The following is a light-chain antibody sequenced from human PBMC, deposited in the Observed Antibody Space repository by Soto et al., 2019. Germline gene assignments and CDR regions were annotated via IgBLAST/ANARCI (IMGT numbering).Light chain of an antibody. V-gene: IGKV3-15*01. Sequence: LSVSPGERATLSCRASQGIVSTLAWYQQKPGQTPKLLIYGASTRATGVPARFSGGGSGTEFTLTINSLQSEDFAVYYCQRYNSWPLTFGGGTKV. CDR1: QGIVST. CDR2: GAS. J-gene: IGKJ4*01. CDR3: QRYNSWPLT.